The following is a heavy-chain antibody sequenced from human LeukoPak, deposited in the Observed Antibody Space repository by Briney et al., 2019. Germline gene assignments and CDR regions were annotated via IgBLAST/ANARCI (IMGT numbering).Heavy chain of an antibody. V-gene: IGHV3-21*01. CDR1: GFTFSSYW. CDR2: ISSSSSYI. J-gene: IGHJ4*02. CDR3: ARGPNSGSGSYYPFDY. Sequence: GGSLRLSCAASGFTFSSYWMSWVRQAPGKGLEWVSSISSSSSYIYYADSVKGRFTISRDNARNSLYLQMNSLRAEDTAVYYCARGPNSGSGSYYPFDYWGQGTLVTVSS. D-gene: IGHD3-10*01.